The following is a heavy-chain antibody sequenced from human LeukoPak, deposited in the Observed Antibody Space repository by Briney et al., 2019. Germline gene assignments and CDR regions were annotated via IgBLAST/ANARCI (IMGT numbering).Heavy chain of an antibody. J-gene: IGHJ4*02. Sequence: GGSLRLSCAASGFTFSSYAMSWVRQAPGKGLEWVSAICGSGGSTYYADSVKGRFTISRDNSKNTLYLQMNSLRAEDTAVYYCAKLPLWRYSSGWSPDYWGQGTLVTVSS. CDR2: ICGSGGST. CDR1: GFTFSSYA. V-gene: IGHV3-23*01. CDR3: AKLPLWRYSSGWSPDY. D-gene: IGHD6-19*01.